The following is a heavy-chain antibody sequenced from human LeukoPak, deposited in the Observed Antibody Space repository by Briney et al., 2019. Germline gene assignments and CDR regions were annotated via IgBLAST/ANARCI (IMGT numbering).Heavy chain of an antibody. CDR3: AKDRTPARPGEAFDI. V-gene: IGHV3-30*02. J-gene: IGHJ3*02. CDR2: IRYDGTNT. D-gene: IGHD6-6*01. Sequence: PGGSLRLSCVASGFIFTTYGMHWVRQAPGRGLEWVTYIRYDGTNTYYEESVRGRFTISRDNSKNMLYLQMDSLRDEDMAVYYCAKDRTPARPGEAFDIWGQGTMVTVSS. CDR1: GFIFTTYG.